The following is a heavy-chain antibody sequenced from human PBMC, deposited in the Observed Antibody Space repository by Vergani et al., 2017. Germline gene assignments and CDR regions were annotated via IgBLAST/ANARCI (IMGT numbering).Heavy chain of an antibody. CDR2: IYYSGST. CDR3: ARGGPQYYDYGMDV. Sequence: QVQLQESGPGLVKPSETLSLTCTVSGGSISSYYWSWIRQPPGKGLEWIGYIYYSGSTNYNPSLKSRVTISVDTSKNQFSLKLSSVTAADTAVYYCARGGPQYYDYGMDVWGQGTTVTVSS. D-gene: IGHD3-10*01. J-gene: IGHJ6*02. V-gene: IGHV4-59*01. CDR1: GGSISSYY.